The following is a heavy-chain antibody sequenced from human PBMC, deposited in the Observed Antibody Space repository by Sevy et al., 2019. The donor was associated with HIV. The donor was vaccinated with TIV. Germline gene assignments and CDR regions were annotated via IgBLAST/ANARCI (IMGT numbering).Heavy chain of an antibody. CDR2: FDPQNGET. D-gene: IGHD2-15*01. CDR3: AAVGLRYFSGSSSYQGDWFDP. J-gene: IGHJ5*02. CDR1: GYTLTKLS. V-gene: IGHV1-24*01. Sequence: ASVTVSCKVSGYTLTKLSIHWVRQPPGKGLEWMGDFDPQNGETIYAERFQGRLTLTEDTSTDMVYMELSSLTSDDTAVYYCAAVGLRYFSGSSSYQGDWFDPWGQGTLVTVSS.